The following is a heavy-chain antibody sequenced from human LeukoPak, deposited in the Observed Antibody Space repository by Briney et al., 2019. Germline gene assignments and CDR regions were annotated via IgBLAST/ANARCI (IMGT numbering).Heavy chain of an antibody. J-gene: IGHJ3*02. CDR1: GGSISSYY. V-gene: IGHV4-4*07. Sequence: SETLSLTCTVSGGSISSYYWSWIRQPAGKGLEWIGRIYTSGSTNYNHSLKSRINMSVDTSKNHFSLKLSSVTAADTAVYYCASLNPAQDAFNIWGQGTMVTVSS. D-gene: IGHD1-14*01. CDR3: ASLNPAQDAFNI. CDR2: IYTSGST.